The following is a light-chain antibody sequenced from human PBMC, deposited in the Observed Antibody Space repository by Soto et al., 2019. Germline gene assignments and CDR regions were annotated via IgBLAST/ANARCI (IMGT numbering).Light chain of an antibody. V-gene: IGLV2-8*01. CDR2: EVT. Sequence: QSALTQPPSASGSPGQSVTISCTGTSSDVGVYNYVSWYQQHSGKAPKLIIYEVTKRPSGVPDRFSGSKSGNTAALTVSGRQAEDEADDDCSSYAGSNKLVVGGGTKLTAL. J-gene: IGLJ2*01. CDR1: SSDVGVYNY. CDR3: SSYAGSNKLV.